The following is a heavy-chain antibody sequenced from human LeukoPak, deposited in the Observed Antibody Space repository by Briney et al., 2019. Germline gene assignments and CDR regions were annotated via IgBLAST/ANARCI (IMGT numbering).Heavy chain of an antibody. V-gene: IGHV3-23*01. Sequence: GGSLTLSCAASGVSFSSYSLSWVRQAPGKGLEWVSAISGSGGSTYYADSVKGRFTISRDNSKNTLYLQMNSLRAEDTAVYYCANSRAYFDYWGQGTLVTVSS. J-gene: IGHJ4*02. CDR1: GVSFSSYS. D-gene: IGHD3-10*01. CDR3: ANSRAYFDY. CDR2: ISGSGGST.